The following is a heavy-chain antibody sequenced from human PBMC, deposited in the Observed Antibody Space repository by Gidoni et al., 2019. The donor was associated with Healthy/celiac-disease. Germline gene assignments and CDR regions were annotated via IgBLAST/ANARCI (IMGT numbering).Heavy chain of an antibody. CDR3: AKDRNYDFWSGYWFDP. Sequence: EVQLLESGGGLVQPGRSLRLSCAASGFPLSSHAMSWVRQAPGKGLEWVSAISGSGGSTYYADSVKGRFTISRDNSKNTLYLQMNSLRAEDTAVYYCAKDRNYDFWSGYWFDPWGQGTLVTVSS. CDR1: GFPLSSHA. CDR2: ISGSGGST. J-gene: IGHJ5*02. V-gene: IGHV3-23*01. D-gene: IGHD3-3*01.